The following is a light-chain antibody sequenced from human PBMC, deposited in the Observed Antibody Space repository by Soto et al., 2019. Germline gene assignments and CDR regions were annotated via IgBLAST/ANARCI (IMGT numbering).Light chain of an antibody. V-gene: IGLV2-8*01. CDR3: KSYAGSNTYV. CDR1: KNEIGVYYF. CDR2: EVV. J-gene: IGLJ1*01. Sequence: QSALTQPPSASGSPGQSVTISCSVTKNEIGVYYFVSWYQHHPGKAPSLIIYEVVQRPSGVPDRFSGSKSGNTASLTVSGLQAADEADYFCKSYAGSNTYVFGSGTKVTVL.